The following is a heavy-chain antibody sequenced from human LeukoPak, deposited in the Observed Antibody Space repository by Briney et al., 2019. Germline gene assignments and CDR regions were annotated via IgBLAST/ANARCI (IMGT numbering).Heavy chain of an antibody. Sequence: ASETLSLTCTVSGGSIRNSNYYWGWIRQPPGRGLEWIGYIYNSGTTSYNPSLKRRVTMSVDTSKNQFSLKLSSVTAADTAVSYCARAFYSNSWYHKEDFFDYWGQGTLVTVSS. V-gene: IGHV4-39*07. J-gene: IGHJ4*02. CDR3: ARAFYSNSWYHKEDFFDY. CDR2: IYNSGTT. D-gene: IGHD6-13*01. CDR1: GGSIRNSNYY.